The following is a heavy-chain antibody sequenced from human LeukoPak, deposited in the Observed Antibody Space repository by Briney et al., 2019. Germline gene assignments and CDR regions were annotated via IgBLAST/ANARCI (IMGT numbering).Heavy chain of an antibody. J-gene: IGHJ4*02. Sequence: GGSLRLSCAASGFTFSSYSMNWVRQAPGKGLEWVSSISAGSGSIYYTDSVKGRFTISRDNAKNSLYLQMNSLRAEDTAVYFCARDGIMTSSGWDFDYWGQGTLVTVSS. D-gene: IGHD6-19*01. CDR1: GFTFSSYS. V-gene: IGHV3-21*01. CDR2: ISAGSGSI. CDR3: ARDGIMTSSGWDFDY.